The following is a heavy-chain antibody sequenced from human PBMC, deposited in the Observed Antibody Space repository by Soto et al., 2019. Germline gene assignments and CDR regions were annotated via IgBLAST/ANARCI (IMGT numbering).Heavy chain of an antibody. CDR2: ISLYHHST. D-gene: IGHD2-21*02. CDR3: ARELYSCGGDCPYYMDY. J-gene: IGHJ4*02. CDR1: GYPFTDYF. V-gene: IGHV1-46*01. Sequence: EASVKVSCKTSGYPFTDYFIHWVRQAPGQGLEWMGIISLYHHSTSYAQKFQGRLTVTADTSTTTVYMDLSSLTSEDSAVYWCARELYSCGGDCPYYMDYWGQGTLVTVPQ.